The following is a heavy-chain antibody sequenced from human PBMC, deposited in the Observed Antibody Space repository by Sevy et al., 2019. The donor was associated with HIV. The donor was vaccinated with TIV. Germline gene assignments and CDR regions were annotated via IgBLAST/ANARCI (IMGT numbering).Heavy chain of an antibody. V-gene: IGHV1-46*01. CDR3: ARADYGSGSYSPYYYYYYGMDV. CDR2: INPSGGST. J-gene: IGHJ6*02. D-gene: IGHD3-10*01. CDR1: GYTFTSYY. Sequence: ASVKVSCKASGYTFTSYYMHWVRQAPGQGLECMGIINPSGGSTSYAQKFQGRVTMTRDTSTSTVYMELSSLRSEDTAVYYCARADYGSGSYSPYYYYYYGMDVWGQGTTVTVSS.